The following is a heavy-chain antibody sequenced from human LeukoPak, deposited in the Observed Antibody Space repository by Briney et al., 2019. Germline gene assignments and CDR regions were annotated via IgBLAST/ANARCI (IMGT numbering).Heavy chain of an antibody. CDR2: ISYDGSNK. CDR1: GFTFSSYA. Sequence: GRSLRLSCAASGFTFSSYAMHWVRQAPGKGLEWVAVISYDGSNKYYADSVKGRLTISRDNSKNTLYLQMNSLRAEDTAVYYCARVGKDSGYDWLYYFDYWGQGTLVTVSS. V-gene: IGHV3-30*04. J-gene: IGHJ4*02. CDR3: ARVGKDSGYDWLYYFDY. D-gene: IGHD5-12*01.